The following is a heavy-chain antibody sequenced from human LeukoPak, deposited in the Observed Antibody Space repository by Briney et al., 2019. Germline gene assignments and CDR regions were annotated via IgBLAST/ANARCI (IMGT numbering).Heavy chain of an antibody. CDR3: ARDSPAYYYDSSGYYPDY. CDR1: GFTFSSYS. D-gene: IGHD3-22*01. V-gene: IGHV3-21*01. J-gene: IGHJ4*02. CDR2: ISSSSSYI. Sequence: GGSLRLSCAASGFTFSSYSMNWVRQAPGKGLEWVSSISSSSSYIYYADSVKGRFTISRDNAKNSLYLQMNGLRAEDTAVYYCARDSPAYYYDSSGYYPDYWGQGTLVTVSS.